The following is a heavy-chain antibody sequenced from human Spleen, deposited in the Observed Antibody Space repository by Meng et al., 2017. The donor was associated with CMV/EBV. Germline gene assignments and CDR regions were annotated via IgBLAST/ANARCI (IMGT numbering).Heavy chain of an antibody. D-gene: IGHD1-7*01. J-gene: IGHJ5*02. Sequence: EVQLVASGGXPVMAGGSLXPSCAAFGFTFSSYSMNWVRQAPGKGLEWVSSISSSSSYIYYADSVKGRFTISRDNAKNSLYLQMNSLRAEDTAVYYCARDPTRYNWNYVWFDPWGQGTLVSVSS. CDR3: ARDPTRYNWNYVWFDP. V-gene: IGHV3-21*01. CDR2: ISSSSSYI. CDR1: GFTFSSYS.